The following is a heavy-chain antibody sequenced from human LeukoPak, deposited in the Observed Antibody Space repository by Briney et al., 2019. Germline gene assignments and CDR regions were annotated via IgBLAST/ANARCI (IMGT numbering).Heavy chain of an antibody. V-gene: IGHV3-23*01. Sequence: GGSLRLSCAASGFTFSSYAMSWVRQAPGKGLEWVSAISGSGGSTYYADSVKGRFTISRDNSKNTLYLQMNSLRAEDTAVYYCAKNPLRGDYVWGLGRLYFDYWGQGTLVTVSS. CDR3: AKNPLRGDYVWGLGRLYFDY. CDR2: ISGSGGST. CDR1: GFTFSSYA. J-gene: IGHJ4*02. D-gene: IGHD3-16*01.